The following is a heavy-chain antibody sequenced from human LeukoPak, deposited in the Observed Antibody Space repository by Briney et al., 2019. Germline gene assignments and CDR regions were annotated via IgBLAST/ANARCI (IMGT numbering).Heavy chain of an antibody. J-gene: IGHJ4*02. V-gene: IGHV4-4*02. CDR1: GGSICSSNW. CDR3: ARAGYYDSSGYYSFDY. D-gene: IGHD3-22*01. CDR2: IYHSEST. Sequence: PSETLSLTCAVSGGSICSSNWWSWVRQPPGKGLEWIGEIYHSESTNYNPSLESRVTISVDKSKNQFSLKLTSVTAADTAVYYCARAGYYDSSGYYSFDYWAQGTLVTVSS.